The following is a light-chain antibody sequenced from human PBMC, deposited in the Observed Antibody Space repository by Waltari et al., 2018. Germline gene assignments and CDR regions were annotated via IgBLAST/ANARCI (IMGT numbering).Light chain of an antibody. CDR2: GKD. V-gene: IGLV3-19*01. Sequence: SSELTQDPGVSVALGQTVRFTCQGDSLRTSYASWYQVKPGQAPVLVIYGKDKRPSGFTDRISGHSSGTTSSLTITGAEAEDEADYYCSSRMLFAGGTKVTVL. CDR3: SSRML. CDR1: SLRTSY. J-gene: IGLJ3*02.